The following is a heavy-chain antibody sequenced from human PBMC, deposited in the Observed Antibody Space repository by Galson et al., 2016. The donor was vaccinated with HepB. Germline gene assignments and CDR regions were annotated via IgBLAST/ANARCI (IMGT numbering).Heavy chain of an antibody. V-gene: IGHV1-69*04. CDR1: GGTFSRYT. CDR3: ARDAAETRSYYYGMDV. Sequence: SVKVSCKASGGTFSRYTINWVRQAPGQGLEWMGKIIPIFGIANYAQKFQGRVTITADKSTSTAYMELSSLRSEDTAVYYCARDAAETRSYYYGMDVWGQGTTVTVSS. J-gene: IGHJ6*02. CDR2: IIPIFGIA.